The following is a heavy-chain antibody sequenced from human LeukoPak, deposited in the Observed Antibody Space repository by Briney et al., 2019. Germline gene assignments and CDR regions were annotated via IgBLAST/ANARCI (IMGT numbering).Heavy chain of an antibody. V-gene: IGHV4-59*01. Sequence: PSETLSLTCTVSGVSMSSYYWSWVRQPPGKGLEWIGNIHHSGSTNYHSSLKSRVTMSIDTSKNLFSLNLSSVTAADTAVYYCARAVAVAGNWFDPWGQGTLVTVSS. CDR1: GVSMSSYY. D-gene: IGHD6-19*01. CDR2: IHHSGST. J-gene: IGHJ5*02. CDR3: ARAVAVAGNWFDP.